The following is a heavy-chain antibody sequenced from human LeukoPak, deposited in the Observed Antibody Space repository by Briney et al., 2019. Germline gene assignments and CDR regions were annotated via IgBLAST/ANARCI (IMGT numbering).Heavy chain of an antibody. CDR3: ARIGDVLRFLEWPYYYYMDV. CDR2: IYYSGST. Sequence: PSETLSLTCTVSGGSISSSSYYWGWIRQPPGKGLEWIGSIYYSGSTYYNPSLKSRVTISVDTSKNQFSLKLSSVTAADTAVYYCARIGDVLRFLEWPYYYYMDVWGKGTTVTVSS. V-gene: IGHV4-39*01. D-gene: IGHD3-3*01. J-gene: IGHJ6*03. CDR1: GGSISSSSYY.